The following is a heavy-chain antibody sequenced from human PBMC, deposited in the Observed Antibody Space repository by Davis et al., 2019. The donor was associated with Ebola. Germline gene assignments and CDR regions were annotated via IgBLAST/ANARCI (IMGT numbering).Heavy chain of an antibody. CDR3: AQYYYESWRWFDP. V-gene: IGHV1-18*01. CDR1: GGTFSSYG. D-gene: IGHD3-22*01. J-gene: IGHJ5*02. Sequence: ASVKVSCKASGGTFSSYGISWVRQAPGQGLEWMGWISAYNGNTNYAQKLQGRVTMTTDTSTSTAYMELRSLRSDDTAVYYCAQYYYESWRWFDPWGQGTLVTVSS. CDR2: ISAYNGNT.